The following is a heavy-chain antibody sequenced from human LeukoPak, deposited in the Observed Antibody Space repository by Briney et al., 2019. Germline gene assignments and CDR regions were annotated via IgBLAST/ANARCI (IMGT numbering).Heavy chain of an antibody. V-gene: IGHV3-33*01. CDR2: IWYDGTNK. CDR3: TRDSYPHPAHNFDY. CDR1: GFTFSSYG. Sequence: GRSLRLSCSASGFTFSSYGMHWVRQAPGKGLEWVAVIWYDGTNKYYADSVKGRSTISRDNSKNTLYLQMNSLRAEDTAVYYCTRDSYPHPAHNFDYWGQGTLVTVSS. D-gene: IGHD5-18*01. J-gene: IGHJ4*02.